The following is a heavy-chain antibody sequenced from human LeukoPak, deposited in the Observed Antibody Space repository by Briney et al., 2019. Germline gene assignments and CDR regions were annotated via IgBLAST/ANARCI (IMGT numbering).Heavy chain of an antibody. J-gene: IGHJ5*02. D-gene: IGHD3-3*01. CDR2: ISGSGGST. Sequence: GGSLRLSCAASGFTFSSYAMSWVRQAPGKGLEWVSAISGSGGSTYYADSVKGRFTISRDNSKNTLYLQMNSLRAEDTAVYYCAKRRFLEWLRAGWFDPWGQGTLVTVSS. CDR3: AKRRFLEWLRAGWFDP. CDR1: GFTFSSYA. V-gene: IGHV3-23*01.